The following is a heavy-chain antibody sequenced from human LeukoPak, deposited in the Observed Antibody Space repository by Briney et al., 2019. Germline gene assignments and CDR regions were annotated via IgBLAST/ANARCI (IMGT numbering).Heavy chain of an antibody. V-gene: IGHV3-66*01. CDR1: GFTVSSNY. CDR2: IYSGGST. D-gene: IGHD4-17*01. Sequence: PGGSLRLSCVASGFTVSSNYMSWVRQAPGKGLEWVSLIYSGGSTNYGDSVKGRFTISRDNSKNTLYLQMNSLRAEDTAVYYCARGQSNGDYGLDYWGQGTLVTVSS. CDR3: ARGQSNGDYGLDY. J-gene: IGHJ4*02.